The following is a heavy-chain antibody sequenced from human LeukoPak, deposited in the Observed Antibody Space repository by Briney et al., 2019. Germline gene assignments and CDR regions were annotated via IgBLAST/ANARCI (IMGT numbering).Heavy chain of an antibody. CDR2: INPSGDST. V-gene: IGHV1-46*01. CDR1: GYTFTNYY. D-gene: IGHD1-7*01. Sequence: ASVKVSCKASGYTFTNYYMHWVRQAPGQGLEWMGIINPSGDSTTYAQKFQGRVTMTRATSTSTVYMELSRLRSEDTAVFYCARAGTGTSVGWDYWGQRTLVTVSS. CDR3: ARAGTGTSVGWDY. J-gene: IGHJ4*02.